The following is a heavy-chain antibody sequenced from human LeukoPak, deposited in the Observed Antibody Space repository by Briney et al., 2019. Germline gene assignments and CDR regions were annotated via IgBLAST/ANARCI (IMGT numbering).Heavy chain of an antibody. CDR2: ISSSGST. V-gene: IGHV4-61*02. CDR1: GDSINSGDYY. CDR3: ARGVAAAGPSNVFDP. J-gene: IGHJ5*02. Sequence: SETLSLTCTVSGDSINSGDYYWSWIRQPAGKGLEWIGRISSSGSTNYNPSLKSRVTISVDTSKNQFSLKLSSVTAADTAVYYCARGVAAAGPSNVFDPWGQGTLVTVSS. D-gene: IGHD6-13*01.